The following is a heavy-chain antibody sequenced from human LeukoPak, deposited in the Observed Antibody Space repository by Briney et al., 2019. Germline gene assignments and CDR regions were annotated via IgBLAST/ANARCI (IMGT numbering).Heavy chain of an antibody. CDR1: GYSFISYW. CDR3: VRRRSIGYDYALDY. J-gene: IGHJ4*02. CDR2: IYPGDSDT. D-gene: IGHD3-22*01. V-gene: IGHV5-51*01. Sequence: GESLKISCKGPGYSFISYWIGWVRQMPGKGLEWMGIIYPGDSDTRYSPSFQGQVTISADKSISTAYLQWSSLKASDTAMYYRVRRRSIGYDYALDYWGQGTLVTVAS.